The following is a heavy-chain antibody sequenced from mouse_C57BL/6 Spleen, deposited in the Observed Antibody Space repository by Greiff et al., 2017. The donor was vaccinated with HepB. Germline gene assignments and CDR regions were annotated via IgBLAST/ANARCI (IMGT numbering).Heavy chain of an antibody. CDR1: GFNIKNTY. CDR3: ARSPTVVAHYFDY. J-gene: IGHJ2*01. CDR2: IDPANGNT. V-gene: IGHV14-3*01. D-gene: IGHD1-1*01. Sequence: EVQLQESVAELVRPGASVKLSCTASGFNIKNTYMHWVKQRPEQGLEWIGRIDPANGNTKYAPKFQGKATITADTSSNTAYLQLISLTSEDTAIYYCARSPTVVAHYFDYWGQGTTLTVSS.